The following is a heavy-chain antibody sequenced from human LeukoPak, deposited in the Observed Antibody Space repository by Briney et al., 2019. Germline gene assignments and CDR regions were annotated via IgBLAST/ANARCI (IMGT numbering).Heavy chain of an antibody. J-gene: IGHJ4*02. CDR1: GFTFSSHG. CDR3: ARWTTVTRAFDY. CDR2: ISGSGGST. Sequence: GGTLRLSCAASGFTFSSHGMSWVRQAPGEGLEWVSAISGSGGSTYYADSVKGRFTMSRDNSKNTLYLQMNSLRAEDTAVYYCARWTTVTRAFDYWGQGTLVTVSS. V-gene: IGHV3-23*01. D-gene: IGHD4-17*01.